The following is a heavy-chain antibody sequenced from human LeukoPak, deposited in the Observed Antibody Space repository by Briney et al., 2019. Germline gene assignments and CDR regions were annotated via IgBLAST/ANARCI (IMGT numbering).Heavy chain of an antibody. Sequence: ASVKVSCKASGYTLTSYGVSWVRQAPGQGLEWMGWISAYNGNTNYAQKLQGRVTMTTDTSTSTAYMELRSLRSDDTAVYYCARDVGDFFPFDPWGQGTLVTVSS. CDR3: ARDVGDFFPFDP. CDR1: GYTLTSYG. D-gene: IGHD3-3*01. CDR2: ISAYNGNT. J-gene: IGHJ5*02. V-gene: IGHV1-18*01.